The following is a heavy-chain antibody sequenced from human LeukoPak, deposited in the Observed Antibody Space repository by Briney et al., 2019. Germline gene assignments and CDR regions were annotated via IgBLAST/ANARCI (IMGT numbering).Heavy chain of an antibody. V-gene: IGHV3-30*04. J-gene: IGHJ4*02. D-gene: IGHD5-24*01. Sequence: GGSLRLSCAASGFSFTNFAMHWVRQAPGKGLEWVAVISHDERNKYYADSVQGRFTISRDNSKNMLFLQMDSLTVEDSAMYFCARPSPPGDGYNPPDYWGQGALVTVSS. CDR1: GFSFTNFA. CDR3: ARPSPPGDGYNPPDY. CDR2: ISHDERNK.